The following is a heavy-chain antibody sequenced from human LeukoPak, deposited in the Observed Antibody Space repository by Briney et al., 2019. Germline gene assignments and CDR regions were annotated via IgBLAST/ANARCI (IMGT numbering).Heavy chain of an antibody. J-gene: IGHJ4*02. CDR1: GFTFSSYA. D-gene: IGHD4-23*01. CDR2: ISGSGGST. Sequence: GGSLRLSCAASGFTFSSYAMSRVRQAPGKGLEWVSAISGSGGSTYYADSVKGRFTISRDNSKNTLYLQMNSLRAEDTAVYYCAKDLSGGTGAPDYWGQGTLVTVSS. V-gene: IGHV3-23*01. CDR3: AKDLSGGTGAPDY.